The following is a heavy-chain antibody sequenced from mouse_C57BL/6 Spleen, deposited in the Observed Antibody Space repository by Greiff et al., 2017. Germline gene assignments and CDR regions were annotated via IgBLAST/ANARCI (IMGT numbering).Heavy chain of an antibody. CDR1: GYTFTTYP. V-gene: IGHV1-47*01. Sequence: VQLQQSGAELVKPGASVKMSCKASGYTFTTYPIEWMKQNHGQSLEWIGNFHPYNDDTKYNEKFKGKATLTVEKSSSTVYLELSRLTSDDSAVYYCARKSYYDYDGFAYWGQGTLVTVSA. J-gene: IGHJ3*01. D-gene: IGHD2-4*01. CDR3: ARKSYYDYDGFAY. CDR2: FHPYNDDT.